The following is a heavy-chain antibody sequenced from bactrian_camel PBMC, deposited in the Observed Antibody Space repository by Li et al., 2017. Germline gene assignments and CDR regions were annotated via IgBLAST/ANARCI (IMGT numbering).Heavy chain of an antibody. CDR3: AANFGPYCSGTYLTRRASL. Sequence: HVQLVESGGGSVPAGGSLTLSCEISTYPYRLRACVGWFRQAPGKEREGVARIATGSGDTYYADSVKGRFTLLHTRANNTLDLQKNSLKAEDTAMYYCAANFGPYCSGTYLTRRASLWGQGTQVTVS. D-gene: IGHD2*01. CDR2: IATGSGDT. V-gene: IGHV3S1*01. CDR1: TYPYRLRAC. J-gene: IGHJ4*01.